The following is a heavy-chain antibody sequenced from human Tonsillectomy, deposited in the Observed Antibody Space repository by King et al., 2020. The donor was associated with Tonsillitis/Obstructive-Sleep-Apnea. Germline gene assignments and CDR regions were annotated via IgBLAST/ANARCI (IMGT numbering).Heavy chain of an antibody. CDR1: GYSFTSYW. D-gene: IGHD2-2*01. Sequence: VQLVESGAEVKEPGESLRISCKGSGYSFTSYWISWVRQMPGKGLEWMGRIDPSDSYTKYSPSFQGHVTVSVDKSISTVYLQWSSLKASDTAMYYCVRGYCSSTSCSPRDFYYYMDVWGKGTPVTVSS. J-gene: IGHJ6*03. CDR2: IDPSDSYT. V-gene: IGHV5-10-1*01. CDR3: VRGYCSSTSCSPRDFYYYMDV.